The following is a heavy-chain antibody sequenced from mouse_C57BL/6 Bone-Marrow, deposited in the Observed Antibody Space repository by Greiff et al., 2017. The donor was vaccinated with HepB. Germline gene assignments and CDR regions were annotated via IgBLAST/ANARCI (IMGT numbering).Heavy chain of an antibody. CDR3: ARWGGTNWYFDV. CDR2: IHPNSGST. D-gene: IGHD1-1*02. V-gene: IGHV1-64*01. J-gene: IGHJ1*03. Sequence: QVQLQQPGAELVKPGASVKLSCKASGYTFTSYWMHWVKQRPGQGLEWIGMIHPNSGSTNYNEKFKSKATLTVDTSSSTAYMQLSSLTSEDSAVYYGARWGGTNWYFDVWGTGTTVTVSS. CDR1: GYTFTSYW.